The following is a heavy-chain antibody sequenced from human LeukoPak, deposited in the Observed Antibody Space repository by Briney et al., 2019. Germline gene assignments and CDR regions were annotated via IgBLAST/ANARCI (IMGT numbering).Heavy chain of an antibody. D-gene: IGHD6-25*01. J-gene: IGHJ4*02. CDR1: GFTFSSYW. Sequence: GGSLRLSCVGSGFTFSSYWLNWVRQAPGEGLEWVANIKQDGNEKYYVDSVKGRFTISRDNAKNSLWLQMNSLRAEDTAVYYCATHSSAVVWGQGTLVTVSS. V-gene: IGHV3-7*01. CDR3: ATHSSAVV. CDR2: IKQDGNEK.